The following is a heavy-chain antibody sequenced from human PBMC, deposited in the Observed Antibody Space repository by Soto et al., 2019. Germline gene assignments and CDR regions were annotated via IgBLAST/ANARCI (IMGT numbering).Heavy chain of an antibody. CDR1: GGSISSYY. CDR3: AKLDSSSSFHYYYGMDV. CDR2: IYYSGST. V-gene: IGHV4-59*01. D-gene: IGHD6-6*01. J-gene: IGHJ6*02. Sequence: SETLSLTCTVSGGSISSYYWSWIRQPPGKGLEWIGYIYYSGSTNYNPSLKSRVTISVDTSKNQFSLKLSSVTAADTAVYYCAKLDSSSSFHYYYGMDVWGQGTTVTV.